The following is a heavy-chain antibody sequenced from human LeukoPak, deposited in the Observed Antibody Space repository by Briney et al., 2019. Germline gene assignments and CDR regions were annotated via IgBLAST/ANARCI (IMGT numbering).Heavy chain of an antibody. CDR2: IYSIGST. Sequence: SETLSVTCTVSGGSISSYYWNWIRQPPGKGLEWIGYIYSIGSTKYNPSLKSRVTISEDMSENQFSLRLNSVTAADTAVYYCARVRAFSGYGGGYFDYWGQGTMATVSS. D-gene: IGHD3-22*01. V-gene: IGHV4-59*01. CDR3: ARVRAFSGYGGGYFDY. CDR1: GGSISSYY. J-gene: IGHJ4*02.